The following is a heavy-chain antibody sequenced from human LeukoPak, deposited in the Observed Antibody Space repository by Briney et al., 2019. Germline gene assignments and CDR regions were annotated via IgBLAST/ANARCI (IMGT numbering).Heavy chain of an antibody. D-gene: IGHD3-10*01. J-gene: IGHJ4*02. Sequence: GGSLRLSCAASGLIFSSFSMNWIRQAPGKGLEWVSSISSSSSYIYYADSVKGRFTISRDNAKNSLYLQTNSLRAEDTAVYYCARDEFLVRGVLKLFDYWGQGTLVTVSS. CDR1: GLIFSSFS. CDR3: ARDEFLVRGVLKLFDY. CDR2: ISSSSSYI. V-gene: IGHV3-21*01.